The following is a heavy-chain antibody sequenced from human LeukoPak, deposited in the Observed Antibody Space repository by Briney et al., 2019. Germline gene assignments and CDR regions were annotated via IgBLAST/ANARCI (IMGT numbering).Heavy chain of an antibody. D-gene: IGHD3-22*01. Sequence: GGSLRLSCAASGFTFSSYAVSWVRQAPGKGLEWVSTISGSGGSTFYADSVKGQFTISRDNSKSTLYLQMNSLRAEDTAVYYCARVVTYYSDSSGYALDYWGQGALVTVSS. CDR2: ISGSGGST. J-gene: IGHJ4*02. CDR3: ARVVTYYSDSSGYALDY. V-gene: IGHV3-23*01. CDR1: GFTFSSYA.